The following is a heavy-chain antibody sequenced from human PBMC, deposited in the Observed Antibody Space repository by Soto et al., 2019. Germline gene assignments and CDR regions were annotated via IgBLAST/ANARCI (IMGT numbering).Heavy chain of an antibody. J-gene: IGHJ4*02. V-gene: IGHV3-53*01. Sequence: PGGPLRLSCAASGFTVSNNYMIWFRLPPGKGLEWVSLIYSGGTTYYADSVKGRFTISRDNSKNTLYLQMNSLRVEDTAVYYCARNGWGMATVGMWGPGTLVTV. CDR2: IYSGGTT. D-gene: IGHD4-4*01. CDR3: ARNGWGMATVGM. CDR1: GFTVSNNY.